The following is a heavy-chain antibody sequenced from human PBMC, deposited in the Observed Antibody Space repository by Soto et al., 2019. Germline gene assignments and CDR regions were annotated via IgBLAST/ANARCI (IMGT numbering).Heavy chain of an antibody. CDR1: GGTFSSYA. CDR3: ARSHEPFGVVTTPASFDY. D-gene: IGHD3-3*01. Sequence: GASVKVSCKASGGTFSSYAISWVRQAPGQGLEWMGGIIPIFGTANYAQKFQGRVTITADESTSTAYMELSSLRSEDTAVYCCARSHEPFGVVTTPASFDYWGQGTLVTVSS. J-gene: IGHJ4*02. V-gene: IGHV1-69*13. CDR2: IIPIFGTA.